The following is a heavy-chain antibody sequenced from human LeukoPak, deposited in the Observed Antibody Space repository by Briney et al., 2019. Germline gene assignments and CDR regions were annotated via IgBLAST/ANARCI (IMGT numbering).Heavy chain of an antibody. CDR2: ISSSSYI. CDR1: GFTFSSYS. V-gene: IGHV3-21*01. D-gene: IGHD5-18*01. J-gene: IGHJ4*02. CDR3: ATSPVYSYGHPYYFDY. Sequence: GGSLRLSCAASGFTFSSYSMNWVRQAPGKGLEWVSSISSSSYIYYADSVKGRFTISRDNAKNSLYLQMNSLRAEDTAVYYCATSPVYSYGHPYYFDYWGQGTLVTVSS.